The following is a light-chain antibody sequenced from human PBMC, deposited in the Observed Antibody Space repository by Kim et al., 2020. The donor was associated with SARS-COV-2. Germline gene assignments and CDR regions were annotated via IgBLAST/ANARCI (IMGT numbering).Light chain of an antibody. CDR3: QQYGSSRYT. Sequence: EIVLTQSPGTLSLSPGERATLSCRASQTVTSSNFAWYQHKPGQAPRLLIYGASSRATGIPDRFSGSGSGTDFTLTISRLEPEDFAVYYCQQYGSSRYTFGQETKLEI. J-gene: IGKJ2*01. V-gene: IGKV3-20*01. CDR2: GAS. CDR1: QTVTSSN.